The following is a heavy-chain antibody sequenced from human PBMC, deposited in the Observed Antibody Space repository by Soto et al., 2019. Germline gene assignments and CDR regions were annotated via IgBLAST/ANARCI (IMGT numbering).Heavy chain of an antibody. Sequence: EVQLVESGGGLVQPGGSLRLSCAASGFTFSDYEMYWVRQAPGKGLEWISFISHNGATIYYGDSVKGRFTISRDNAKNSLFLQMNGLTVEDTAVYYCARGPRYHLIYRTASYTTTFNLWGQGNLVTVSS. CDR3: ARGPRYHLIYRTASYTTTFNL. CDR2: ISHNGATI. D-gene: IGHD2-2*02. CDR1: GFTFSDYE. J-gene: IGHJ5*02. V-gene: IGHV3-48*03.